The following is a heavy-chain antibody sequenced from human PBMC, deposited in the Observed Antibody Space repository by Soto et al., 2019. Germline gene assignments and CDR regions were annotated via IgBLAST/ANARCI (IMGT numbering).Heavy chain of an antibody. J-gene: IGHJ4*02. CDR2: ITSAGST. Sequence: EVQLLESGGDSAQPGGSLRPIGPPSGLPFTTYAMTWVRQPRGKGLEWVSTITSAGSTFYGDTVKGRFTISRDNSKSTLYLQMNSLGAEDTAVYYCSKTDKFHSQSSGWANRFDSWGQGTLVTVSS. CDR1: GLPFTTYA. D-gene: IGHD6-19*01. CDR3: SKTDKFHSQSSGWANRFDS. V-gene: IGHV3-23*01.